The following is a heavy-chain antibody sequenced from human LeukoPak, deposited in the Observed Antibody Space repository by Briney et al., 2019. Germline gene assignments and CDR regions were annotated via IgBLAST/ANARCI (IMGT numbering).Heavy chain of an antibody. D-gene: IGHD3-10*01. CDR1: GHILTELS. CDR3: AIDLHLFRTRPDFDF. CDR2: FDSEDADT. Sequence: ASVKVSCKVSGHILTELSMHWVRQAPGQGLEGIGGFDSEDADTIYAHKFQGRVTMTEDTSTDTAYMELSSLRSEDTAVYYCAIDLHLFRTRPDFDFWGQGTLVTVSS. V-gene: IGHV1-24*01. J-gene: IGHJ4*02.